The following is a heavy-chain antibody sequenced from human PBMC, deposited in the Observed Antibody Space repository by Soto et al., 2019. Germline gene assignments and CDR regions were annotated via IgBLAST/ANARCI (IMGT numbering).Heavy chain of an antibody. J-gene: IGHJ4*02. Sequence: SETLSLTCTVSGGSISSYYWSWIRQPPGKGLEWIGYIYYSGSTNYNPSLKSRVTISVDTSKNQFSLKLSSVTAADTAVYYCARYSSGPTRDYYFDYWGQGTLVTVSS. CDR3: ARYSSGPTRDYYFDY. D-gene: IGHD6-19*01. CDR2: IYYSGST. V-gene: IGHV4-59*01. CDR1: GGSISSYY.